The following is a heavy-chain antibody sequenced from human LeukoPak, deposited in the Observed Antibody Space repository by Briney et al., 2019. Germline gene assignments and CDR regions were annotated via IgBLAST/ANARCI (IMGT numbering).Heavy chain of an antibody. J-gene: IGHJ4*02. CDR1: GFTFSSYW. CDR3: ARASRDGYKGVHEY. CDR2: INQGGSEK. Sequence: PGGSLRLSCAASGFTFSSYWMSWVRQAPGKGLEWVANINQGGSEKYYVDSVTGRFTISRDNGKNSLFLQMNSLRVEDRAVYYCARASRDGYKGVHEYWGQGTLVTVSS. V-gene: IGHV3-7*01. D-gene: IGHD5-24*01.